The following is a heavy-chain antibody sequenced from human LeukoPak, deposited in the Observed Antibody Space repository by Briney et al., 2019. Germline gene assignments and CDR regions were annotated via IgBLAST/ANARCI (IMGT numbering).Heavy chain of an antibody. Sequence: GGSLRLSCAASGFAFSTYWIHWVRQAPGTGLVWVSRINGDGSSTSYADSVKGRFTVSRDNAKNTLYLQMNSLTAEDTAVYYCARSTGAAAFDYWGQGTLVTVSS. J-gene: IGHJ4*02. CDR1: GFAFSTYW. CDR3: ARSTGAAAFDY. V-gene: IGHV3-74*01. CDR2: INGDGSST. D-gene: IGHD2-2*01.